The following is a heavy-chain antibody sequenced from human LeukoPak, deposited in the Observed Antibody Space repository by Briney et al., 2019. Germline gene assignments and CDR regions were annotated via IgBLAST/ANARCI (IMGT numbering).Heavy chain of an antibody. D-gene: IGHD4-17*01. V-gene: IGHV3-23*01. Sequence: GESLRLSCAASGFAFSSYAMSWVRQAPGKGLEWVSTISGSAISTYYADSLKGRFTISRDNSKNALYLQINSLRAEDTAVYYCAKPNGDYGFDYWGQGTLVTVSS. CDR3: AKPNGDYGFDY. CDR2: ISGSAIST. CDR1: GFAFSSYA. J-gene: IGHJ4*02.